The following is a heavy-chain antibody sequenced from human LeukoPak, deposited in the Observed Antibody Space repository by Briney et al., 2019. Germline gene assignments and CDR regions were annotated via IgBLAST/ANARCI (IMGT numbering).Heavy chain of an antibody. J-gene: IGHJ4*02. CDR1: GFTVSSNY. D-gene: IGHD3-10*01. CDR3: ARDGPRAGRGVIFEN. CDR2: VYSGGST. Sequence: TGGSLRLSCAASGFTVSSNYMSWVRQAPGKGLEWVSVVYSGGSTYCADSVKGRFTISRDNSQNTLYLQMNSLRAEDTAVYYCARDGPRAGRGVIFENWGQGTLVTVSS. V-gene: IGHV3-66*01.